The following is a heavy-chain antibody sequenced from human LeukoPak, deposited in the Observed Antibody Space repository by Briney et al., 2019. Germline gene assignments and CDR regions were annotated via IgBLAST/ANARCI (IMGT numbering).Heavy chain of an antibody. CDR2: MYSGGLT. V-gene: IGHV3-53*01. Sequence: GGSLRLSCTASGSTISDNYMSWVRQAPGKGLEWVSVMYSGGLTYYLDSVRGRFSTSRDNAKNTLFLQMNSLRVEDTAVYYCARELGSTRSFDYWGQGTLVTVSS. CDR3: ARELGSTRSFDY. J-gene: IGHJ4*02. CDR1: GSTISDNY. D-gene: IGHD1-26*01.